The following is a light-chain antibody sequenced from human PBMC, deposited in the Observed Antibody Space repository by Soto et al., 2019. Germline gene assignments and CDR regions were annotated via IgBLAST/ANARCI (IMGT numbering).Light chain of an antibody. Sequence: DIQMTQSPSSLSASVGDRVTITCRASQSISTSLNSYQQKPGKAPKLLIYDASSLQRGVPSRFRGSGSGTDFTLTISSLQPEDFATYFCQRGAAAFGGGTKVEIK. CDR1: QSISTS. CDR3: QRGAAA. J-gene: IGKJ4*01. CDR2: DAS. V-gene: IGKV1-39*01.